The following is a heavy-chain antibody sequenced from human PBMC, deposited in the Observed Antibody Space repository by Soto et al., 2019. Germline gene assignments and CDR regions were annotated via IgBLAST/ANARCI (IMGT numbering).Heavy chain of an antibody. J-gene: IGHJ3*02. CDR3: ARVYRRYDSSGYYYEAFDI. Sequence: SETLSLTCAVSGGSISSGGYSWSWIRQPPGKGLEWIGYIYHSGSTYYNPSLKSRVTISVDRSKNQFSLKLCSVTAADTAVYYCARVYRRYDSSGYYYEAFDIWGQGTMATVS. V-gene: IGHV4-30-2*01. CDR2: IYHSGST. D-gene: IGHD3-22*01. CDR1: GGSISSGGYS.